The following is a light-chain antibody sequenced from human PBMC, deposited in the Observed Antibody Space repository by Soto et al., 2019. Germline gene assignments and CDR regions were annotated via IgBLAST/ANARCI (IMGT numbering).Light chain of an antibody. V-gene: IGKV3-15*01. CDR1: QSVSNN. CDR2: GAS. J-gene: IGKJ4*01. Sequence: EIVMTQSPATLSVSPGESATLSCRASQSVSNNLAWYQQKPGQAPRLLIYGASARATGIPARFSGSGSGTEFTLTISSLQSEDFAVYYCQQYNIWPLTFGGGTKVEIK. CDR3: QQYNIWPLT.